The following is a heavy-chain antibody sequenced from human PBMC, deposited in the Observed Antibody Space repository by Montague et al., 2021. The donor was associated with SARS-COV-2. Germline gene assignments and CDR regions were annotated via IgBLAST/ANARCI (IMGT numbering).Heavy chain of an antibody. D-gene: IGHD3-16*01. Sequence: SETLSLTCTVSGGSISSYYWSWIRQPPGRGLLWIGYISYSGSTNYNPSLKSRVTISVDKSKNHFSLQLSSVTAADTAVYYCARGGTYHYGMDVWGQGTTVAVSS. CDR2: ISYSGST. CDR3: ARGGTYHYGMDV. CDR1: GGSISSYY. J-gene: IGHJ6*02. V-gene: IGHV4-59*12.